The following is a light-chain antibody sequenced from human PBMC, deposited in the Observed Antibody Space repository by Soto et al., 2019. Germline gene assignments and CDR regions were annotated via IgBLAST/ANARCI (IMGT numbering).Light chain of an antibody. CDR3: AAWDDSLNGYV. J-gene: IGLJ1*01. V-gene: IGLV1-44*01. Sequence: QSALTQPPSASGTPGQRVTICCSGSSSNIGSNTVNWYQQLPGTAPKLLICSNNQRPSGVPDRFSGSKSGTSASLAISGLQSEDEADYYCAAWDDSLNGYVFGTGTKVTVL. CDR1: SSNIGSNT. CDR2: SNN.